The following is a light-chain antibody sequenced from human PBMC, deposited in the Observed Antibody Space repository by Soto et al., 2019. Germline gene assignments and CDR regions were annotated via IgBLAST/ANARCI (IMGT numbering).Light chain of an antibody. Sequence: IHVTQSPSSLSATVGNSVTITCRASQTIGKYLNWYQQQPGKVPKLLIYDASYLQSGVPSRFSGSESGTDFNLNISDLRTEDFATYYCQQSFSIPFTFGPGTKVDIK. V-gene: IGKV1-39*01. CDR3: QQSFSIPFT. CDR2: DAS. CDR1: QTIGKY. J-gene: IGKJ3*01.